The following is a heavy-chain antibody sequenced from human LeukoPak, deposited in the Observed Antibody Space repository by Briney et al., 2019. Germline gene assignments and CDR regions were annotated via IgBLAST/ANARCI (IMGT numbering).Heavy chain of an antibody. Sequence: PGGSLRLSCAASGFTFSRYWMSWVRQAPGKGPDWVANIKQDGSEKKYVDSVKGRFTISRDNAKNSLYLQMNSLRAEDTAVYYCAKRASGSGTSLYYFDYWGQGTLVTVSS. D-gene: IGHD3-10*01. J-gene: IGHJ4*02. V-gene: IGHV3-7*05. CDR2: IKQDGSEK. CDR3: AKRASGSGTSLYYFDY. CDR1: GFTFSRYW.